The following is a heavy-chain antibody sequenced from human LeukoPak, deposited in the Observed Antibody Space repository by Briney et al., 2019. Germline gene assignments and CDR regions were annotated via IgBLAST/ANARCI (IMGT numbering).Heavy chain of an antibody. V-gene: IGHV3-30*18. D-gene: IGHD1-26*01. CDR2: ISYDGSDK. CDR3: AKDMRPYSEDRSLLFDQ. Sequence: PGRSLRLSCAASGFSFSYYGIHWVRQAPGKGLEWVALISYDGSDKYFADSVKGRFSISRDNSQNTLYLQMNSLRAEDTAIYYCAKDMRPYSEDRSLLFDQWGQGTLVIVSS. J-gene: IGHJ4*02. CDR1: GFSFSYYG.